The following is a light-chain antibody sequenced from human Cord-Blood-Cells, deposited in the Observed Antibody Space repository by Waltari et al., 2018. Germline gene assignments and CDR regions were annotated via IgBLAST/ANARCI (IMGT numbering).Light chain of an antibody. J-gene: IGKJ2*03. CDR1: QSVSSN. CDR3: QQYHNWPPFS. Sequence: EIVMTQSPATLSVSPGERATLSRRASQSVSSNLAWYQQKPGQAPRLLIYGASTSATGIPARFSGSESGTEFTLTISSLQSEDFAVYYCQQYHNWPPFSFGQGTKLEIK. V-gene: IGKV3-15*01. CDR2: GAS.